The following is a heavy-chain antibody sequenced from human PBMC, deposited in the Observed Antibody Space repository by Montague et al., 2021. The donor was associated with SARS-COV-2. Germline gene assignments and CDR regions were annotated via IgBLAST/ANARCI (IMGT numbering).Heavy chain of an antibody. Sequence: VKPTQTLTLTCTFSGFSVSTSGLCVSWLRQPPGKALEWLALTDWDDDTYSSTSLKTRLAISKDTSKNQVVLTMTDMDPVDTGTYYCARIPEYSSGGGPDWYFDLWGRGTLVTVSS. J-gene: IGHJ2*01. CDR1: GFSVSTSGLC. CDR2: TDWDDDT. V-gene: IGHV2-70*01. CDR3: ARIPEYSSGGGPDWYFDL. D-gene: IGHD6-19*01.